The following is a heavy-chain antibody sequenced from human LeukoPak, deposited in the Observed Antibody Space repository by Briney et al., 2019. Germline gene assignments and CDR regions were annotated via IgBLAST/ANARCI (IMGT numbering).Heavy chain of an antibody. V-gene: IGHV4-39*01. CDR1: GGSLSSSSYY. CDR3: ARQGSERRFFGMDV. CDR2: IYYSGST. Sequence: SETLSLTCTVSGGSLSSSSYYWGWIRQPPGKGLEWIGSIYYSGSTNYNPSLKSRVTISVDTSKNQFSLKLSSVTAADTAVYYCARQGSERRFFGMDVWGQGTTVTVSS. J-gene: IGHJ6*02.